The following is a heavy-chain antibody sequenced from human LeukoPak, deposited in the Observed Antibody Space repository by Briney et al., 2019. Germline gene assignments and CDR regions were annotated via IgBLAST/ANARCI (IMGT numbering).Heavy chain of an antibody. CDR2: MWSDSTSK. D-gene: IGHD6-13*01. J-gene: IGHJ4*02. CDR1: GXTFSSYT. CDR3: ARDAHGTLDY. Sequence: GGSLRLSWAASGXTFSSYTMQWVRQGPVKGLEWVAVMWSDSTSKFYSDSVKGRFTISRDNSQNTLYLQMNSLRAEDSAVYYCARDAHGTLDYWGQGTLVTVSS. V-gene: IGHV3-33*01.